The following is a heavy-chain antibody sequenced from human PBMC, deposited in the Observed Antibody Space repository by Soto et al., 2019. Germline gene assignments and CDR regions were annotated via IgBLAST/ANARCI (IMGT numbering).Heavy chain of an antibody. CDR3: AKGECSSTSCYFKYYYGMDV. J-gene: IGHJ6*02. CDR2: ISGSGGST. V-gene: IGHV3-23*01. CDR1: GFTFSSYA. D-gene: IGHD2-2*01. Sequence: GGSLRLSCAASGFTFSSYAMSWVRQAPGKGLEWVSAISGSGGSTSYADSVKGRFTISRDNSKNMLYLQMNSLRAEDTAVYYCAKGECSSTSCYFKYYYGMDVWGQGTTVTVSS.